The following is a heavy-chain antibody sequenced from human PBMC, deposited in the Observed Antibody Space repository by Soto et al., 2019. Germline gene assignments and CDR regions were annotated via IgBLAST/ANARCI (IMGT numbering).Heavy chain of an antibody. D-gene: IGHD3-3*01. CDR1: GFTFGDNA. V-gene: IGHV3-49*03. CDR2: IRSRAYGGTT. Sequence: EVQLVESGGHMVQPGRSLRLSCTASGFTFGDNAMSWFRQAPGEGLEWVGFIRSRAYGGTTEYAASVKGRFTISRDDSKSIAYLQMNSLKTEDTGLYYCTRGWIFGPLINWFDPWGQGTLVTVSS. J-gene: IGHJ5*02. CDR3: TRGWIFGPLINWFDP.